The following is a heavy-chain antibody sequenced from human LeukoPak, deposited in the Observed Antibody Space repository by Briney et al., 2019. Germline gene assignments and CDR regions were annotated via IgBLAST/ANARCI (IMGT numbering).Heavy chain of an antibody. D-gene: IGHD5-18*01. V-gene: IGHV3-48*03. Sequence: GGSLRLSCAASGFTFSSYEMNWVRQAPGKGLEWVSYISGSGSTIYYADSVKGRFTISRDNAKNSLYLQMNSLRAEDTAVYYCARGSVDTAMAGDYWGQGTLVTVSS. CDR3: ARGSVDTAMAGDY. CDR1: GFTFSSYE. CDR2: ISGSGSTI. J-gene: IGHJ4*02.